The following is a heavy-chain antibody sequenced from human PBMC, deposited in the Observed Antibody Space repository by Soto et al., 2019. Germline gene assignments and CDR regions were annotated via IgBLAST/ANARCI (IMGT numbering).Heavy chain of an antibody. J-gene: IGHJ3*02. CDR1: GSTFSSYG. CDR3: ARDHEYDILTGYYRGDAFDI. D-gene: IGHD3-9*01. V-gene: IGHV3-33*01. Sequence: GGSLRLSCAASGSTFSSYGMHWVRQAPGKGLEWVAVIWYDGSNKYYADSVKGRFTISRDNSKNTLYLQMNSLRAEDTAVYYCARDHEYDILTGYYRGDAFDIWGQGTMVTVS. CDR2: IWYDGSNK.